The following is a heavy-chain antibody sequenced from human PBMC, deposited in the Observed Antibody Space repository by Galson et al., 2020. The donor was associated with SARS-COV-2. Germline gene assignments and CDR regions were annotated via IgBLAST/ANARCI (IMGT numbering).Heavy chain of an antibody. CDR2: IYPGDSDT. J-gene: IGHJ4*02. D-gene: IGHD3-16*01. CDR3: ARLLGEFYHFDY. CDR1: GYSFTSNW. Sequence: GESLKISCKGSGYSFTSNWIGWVRQMPGKVLEWIGSIYPGDSDTRYSPSFQGQVTISADKSISTAYLQWSSLKASDTAMYYCARLLGEFYHFDYWGQGTLVTVSS. V-gene: IGHV5-51*01.